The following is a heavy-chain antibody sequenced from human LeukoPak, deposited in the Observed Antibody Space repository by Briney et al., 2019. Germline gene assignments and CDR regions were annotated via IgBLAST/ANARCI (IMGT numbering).Heavy chain of an antibody. Sequence: GGSLRLSCAASGFTFSSYSMNWVRQAPGKGLEWVSSISSSSSYIYYADSVKGRFTISRDNATNSLYLQMHSLRAEDTAVYYCAPAPDISAGYTDYWGQGTLVTVSS. CDR3: APAPDISAGYTDY. D-gene: IGHD3-9*01. J-gene: IGHJ4*02. CDR2: ISSSSSYI. V-gene: IGHV3-21*01. CDR1: GFTFSSYS.